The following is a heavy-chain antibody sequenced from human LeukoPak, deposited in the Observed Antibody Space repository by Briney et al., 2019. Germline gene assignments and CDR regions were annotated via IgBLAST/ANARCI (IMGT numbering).Heavy chain of an antibody. CDR3: ARYVWGSYPTFEDY. CDR1: GGSISSYY. V-gene: IGHV4-59*01. D-gene: IGHD3-16*02. J-gene: IGHJ4*02. CDR2: ISYSGST. Sequence: SETLSLTCAVSGGSISSYYWSWIRQPPGKGLEWIGYISYSGSTNYNPSLKSRVTISVDTSKNQFSLKLSSVTAADTAVYYCARYVWGSYPTFEDYWGQGTLVTVSS.